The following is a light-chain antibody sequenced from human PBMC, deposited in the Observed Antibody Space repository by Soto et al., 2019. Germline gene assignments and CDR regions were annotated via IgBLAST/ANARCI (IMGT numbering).Light chain of an antibody. CDR2: EVR. V-gene: IGLV2-23*02. Sequence: QSALTQPASVSGSAGQSITISCSGTMRDVGAYNLVSWYQQHPGTAPKLIIYEVRNRPSGISSRFSGSRSGNTASLTISGLQPEDEGDYYCCSFAVGSTLVFGGGTKLTVL. CDR1: MRDVGAYNL. J-gene: IGLJ2*01. CDR3: CSFAVGSTLV.